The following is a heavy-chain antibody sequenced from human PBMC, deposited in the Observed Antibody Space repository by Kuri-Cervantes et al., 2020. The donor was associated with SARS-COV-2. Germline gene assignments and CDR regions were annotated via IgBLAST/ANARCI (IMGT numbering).Heavy chain of an antibody. Sequence: SVKVSCKASGGTFSSYAISWVRQAPGQGLEWMGGIIPIFGTANYAQKSRGRVTITADESTSTAYMELSSLRSEDTAVYYCARPYCSSTSCYTEDPYYYGMDVWGQGTTVTVSS. CDR3: ARPYCSSTSCYTEDPYYYGMDV. CDR1: GGTFSSYA. CDR2: IIPIFGTA. V-gene: IGHV1-69*13. J-gene: IGHJ6*02. D-gene: IGHD2-2*02.